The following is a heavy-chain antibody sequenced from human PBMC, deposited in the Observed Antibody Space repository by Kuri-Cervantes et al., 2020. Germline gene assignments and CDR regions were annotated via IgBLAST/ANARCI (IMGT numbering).Heavy chain of an antibody. CDR2: MNPNSGNT. V-gene: IGHV1-8*02. D-gene: IGHD6-19*01. CDR3: ARGQWRALADFDY. CDR1: GGTFSSYA. J-gene: IGHJ4*02. Sequence: ASVKVSCKASGGTFSSYAISWVRQATGQGLEWMGWMNPNSGNTGYAQKFQGRVTMTRNTSISTAYMELSSLRSEDTAVYYCARGQWRALADFDYWGQGTLVTVSS.